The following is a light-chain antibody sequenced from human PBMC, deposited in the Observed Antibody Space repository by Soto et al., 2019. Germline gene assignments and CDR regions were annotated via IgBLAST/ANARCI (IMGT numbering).Light chain of an antibody. V-gene: IGKV3-15*01. CDR2: GAS. Sequence: EIVLTQSPGTLSLSPGERATLSCRASQSLSSSQLAWYQQKPGQAPRLLIYGASTRATGIPARFSGSGSGTEFTLTISSLQSEDFAVYYCQQSNNWPDTFGGGTKVDIK. CDR1: QSLSSS. CDR3: QQSNNWPDT. J-gene: IGKJ4*01.